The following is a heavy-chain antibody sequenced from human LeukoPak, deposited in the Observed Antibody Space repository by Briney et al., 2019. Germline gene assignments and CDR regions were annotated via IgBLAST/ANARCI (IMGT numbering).Heavy chain of an antibody. J-gene: IGHJ1*01. CDR1: GFTFSDYY. D-gene: IGHD1-26*01. V-gene: IGHV3-11*06. Sequence: GGSLRLSCAASGFTFSDYYMSWIRQVPGKGLEWVSYISSGGTYTIYADSVRGRFTISRDDAKNSLFLQMNSLRAGDTAIYYCARLKYGSPQHWGQGTLVAVSS. CDR2: ISSGGTYT. CDR3: ARLKYGSPQH.